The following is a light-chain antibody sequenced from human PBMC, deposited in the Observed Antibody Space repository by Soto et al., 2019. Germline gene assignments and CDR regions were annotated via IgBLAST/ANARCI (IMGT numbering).Light chain of an antibody. V-gene: IGKV3-11*01. J-gene: IGKJ4*01. CDR3: QQYGNWPLT. CDR2: DTS. Sequence: EIVLTQSPGTLSLSPGERASLSCRASQSVGNFLVWYQQKPGQAPSLLIYDTSNRATGIPARFSGSGSGTDFTLTISSLEPEDFAIYYCQQYGNWPLTFGGGIKVEIK. CDR1: QSVGNF.